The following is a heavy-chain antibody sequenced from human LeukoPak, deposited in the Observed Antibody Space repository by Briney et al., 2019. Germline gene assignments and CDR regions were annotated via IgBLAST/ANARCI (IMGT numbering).Heavy chain of an antibody. D-gene: IGHD3-22*01. Sequence: SQTLSLTCTVSGGPISGGDYYWSWIRQPPGKGLEWIAYMYYSGSTYYNPSLKSRVTMSADTSKNQLSLKLSSVTAADTAVYYCARPYYYDSRIDPWGQGILVTVSS. CDR1: GGPISGGDYY. CDR3: ARPYYYDSRIDP. CDR2: MYYSGST. J-gene: IGHJ5*02. V-gene: IGHV4-30-4*01.